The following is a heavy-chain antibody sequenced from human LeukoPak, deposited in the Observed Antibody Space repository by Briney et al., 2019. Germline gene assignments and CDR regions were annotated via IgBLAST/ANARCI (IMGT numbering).Heavy chain of an antibody. CDR3: ARESTGDWFDP. CDR1: GYTFTGYY. Sequence: ASVKVSCKASGYTFTGYYMHWVRQAPGQGLEWMGWINPNTGGTNYAQKFQGRVTMTTDTSTSTAYMELRSLRSDDTAVYYCARESTGDWFDPWGQGTLVTVSS. J-gene: IGHJ5*02. CDR2: INPNTGGT. D-gene: IGHD5/OR15-5a*01. V-gene: IGHV1-2*02.